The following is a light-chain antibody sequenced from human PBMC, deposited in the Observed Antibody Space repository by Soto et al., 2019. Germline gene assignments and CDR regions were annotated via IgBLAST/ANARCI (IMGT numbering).Light chain of an antibody. CDR2: DVS. Sequence: EIVLTQSPGTLSLSPGERATLSCRASQSVSNNYLAWYQQKPGQAPRLLIYDVSNRAAGIPARFSGSGSGTDFTLTISSLEAEDFAVYYCQQYGSSLITFGQGTRLEIK. CDR3: QQYGSSLIT. CDR1: QSVSNNY. J-gene: IGKJ5*01. V-gene: IGKV3-20*01.